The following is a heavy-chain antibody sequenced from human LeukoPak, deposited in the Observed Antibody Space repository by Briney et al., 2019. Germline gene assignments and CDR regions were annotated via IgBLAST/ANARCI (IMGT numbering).Heavy chain of an antibody. V-gene: IGHV4-34*01. D-gene: IGHD3-22*01. J-gene: IGHJ3*02. Sequence: PSETLSLTCAVYGGSFSYYYWSWIRQPPGKGLEWIVEINQSGSTNYNPSLKSRVTMSVDTSKNQFSLKLSSVTAADTAVYYCARDRYYYDISGDAFDIWGRGTAVTVSS. CDR3: ARDRYYYDISGDAFDI. CDR2: INQSGST. CDR1: GGSFSYYY.